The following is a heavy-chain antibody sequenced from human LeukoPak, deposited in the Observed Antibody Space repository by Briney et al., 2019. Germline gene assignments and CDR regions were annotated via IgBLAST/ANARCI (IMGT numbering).Heavy chain of an antibody. CDR1: GFTFSSYS. D-gene: IGHD4-17*01. CDR2: ISSSSTYI. J-gene: IGHJ1*01. Sequence: PGGSLRLSCAASGFTFSSYSMNWVRQAPGKVLEWVSSISSSSTYIYYADSVKGRFTISRDNAKNSLYLQMNSLRAEDTAVYYCARGQSTVTSALQHWGQGTLVTVSS. V-gene: IGHV3-21*01. CDR3: ARGQSTVTSALQH.